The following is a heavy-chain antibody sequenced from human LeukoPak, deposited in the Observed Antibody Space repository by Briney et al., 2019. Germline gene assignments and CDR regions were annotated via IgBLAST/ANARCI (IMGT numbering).Heavy chain of an antibody. D-gene: IGHD3-22*01. CDR3: ARKYYYDSSGYFAHAFDI. CDR1: GFTFSSYE. Sequence: GGSLRLSCAASGFTFSSYEMNWVRQAPGKGLEWVSYISSSGSTIYYADSVKGRFTISRDNAKNSLYLQMNSLRAEDTAVYYCARKYYYDSSGYFAHAFDIWGQGTMVTVSS. V-gene: IGHV3-48*03. CDR2: ISSSGSTI. J-gene: IGHJ3*02.